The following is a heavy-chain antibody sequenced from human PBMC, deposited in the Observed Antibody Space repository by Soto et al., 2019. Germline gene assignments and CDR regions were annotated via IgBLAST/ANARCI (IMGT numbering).Heavy chain of an antibody. CDR1: GYTFTSYW. D-gene: IGHD6-13*01. CDR2: IYPGDSDT. J-gene: IGHJ5*02. V-gene: IGHV5-51*01. Sequence: EVQLVQSGAEVKKPGESLKISCKGSGYTFTSYWIGWVRQMPGKGLEWMGIIYPGDSDTRYSPSFQGQVTISADKSISTAYLQWSSLKASDTAIYYYARHGWIATSGKGRGNWFDPWGQGTLVTVSS. CDR3: ARHGWIATSGKGRGNWFDP.